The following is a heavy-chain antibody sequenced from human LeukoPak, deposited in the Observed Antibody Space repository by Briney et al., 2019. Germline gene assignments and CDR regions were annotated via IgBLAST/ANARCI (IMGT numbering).Heavy chain of an antibody. CDR1: GFTFSSYA. CDR2: ISGSGGST. V-gene: IGHV3-23*01. CDR3: AKVPEAYYYDSSGYYLDL. J-gene: IGHJ4*02. D-gene: IGHD3-22*01. Sequence: GGSLRLSCAASGFTFSSYAMSWVRQAPGKGLEWVSAISGSGGSTYYADSVKGRFTISRDNSKNTLYLQMNSLRAEDTAVYYCAKVPEAYYYDSSGYYLDLWGQGTLVTVSS.